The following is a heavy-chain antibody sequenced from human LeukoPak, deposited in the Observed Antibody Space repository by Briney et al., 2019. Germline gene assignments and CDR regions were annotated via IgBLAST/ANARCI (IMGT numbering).Heavy chain of an antibody. Sequence: PGGSLRLSCAASGFTFSSYWMDWVRQAPGKGLVWVSRIKTDGGSTSYADSVKGRFTISRDNAKNTLYMQMNSLRAEDTAVYYCARERSSGWSDYWGQGTLVTVSS. J-gene: IGHJ4*02. CDR3: ARERSSGWSDY. CDR2: IKTDGGST. CDR1: GFTFSSYW. V-gene: IGHV3-74*01. D-gene: IGHD6-19*01.